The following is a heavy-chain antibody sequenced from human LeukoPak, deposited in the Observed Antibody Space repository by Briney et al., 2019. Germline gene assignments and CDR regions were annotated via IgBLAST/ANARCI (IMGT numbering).Heavy chain of an antibody. CDR3: VRLTTVGTSFDY. D-gene: IGHD4-23*01. CDR1: GASISSSGYY. Sequence: SEALSLTCTVSGASISSSGYYWGWIRQPPGKGLELIGSIYYSGSTYYNPSLKSRVTISVDTSKDQFSLKVSSVTAADTAVYYCVRLTTVGTSFDYWGQGTLVTVSS. V-gene: IGHV4-39*07. CDR2: IYYSGST. J-gene: IGHJ4*02.